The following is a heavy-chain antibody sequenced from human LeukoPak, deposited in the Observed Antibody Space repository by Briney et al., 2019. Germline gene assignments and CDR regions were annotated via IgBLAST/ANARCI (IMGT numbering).Heavy chain of an antibody. Sequence: ASVKVSCKASGYTFTGYYMHWVRQAPGQGLEWMGWINPNSGGTNCAQKFQGRVTMTRDTSISTAYMELSRLRSDDTAVYYCARKSGEVYYDFWSGYSLDYWGQGTLVTVSS. CDR3: ARKSGEVYYDFWSGYSLDY. CDR1: GYTFTGYY. V-gene: IGHV1-2*02. J-gene: IGHJ4*02. CDR2: INPNSGGT. D-gene: IGHD3-3*01.